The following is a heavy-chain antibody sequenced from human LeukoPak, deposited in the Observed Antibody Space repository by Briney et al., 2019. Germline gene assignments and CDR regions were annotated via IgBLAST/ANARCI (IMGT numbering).Heavy chain of an antibody. CDR3: ARDVTGYMN. CDR1: GGSISSGSYY. CDR2: IYTSGST. Sequence: SETLSLTCTVSGGSISSGSYYWSWIRQPAGTGLEWIGRIYTSGSTNYNPSLKSRVTISVDTSKNQFSLKLSSVTAADTAVYYCARDVTGYMNWGQGTLVTVSS. J-gene: IGHJ4*02. V-gene: IGHV4-61*02. D-gene: IGHD3-9*01.